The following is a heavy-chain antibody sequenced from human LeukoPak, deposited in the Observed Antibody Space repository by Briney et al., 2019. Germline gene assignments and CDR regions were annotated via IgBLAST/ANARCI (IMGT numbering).Heavy chain of an antibody. CDR3: TREGSLWFGESKSDS. V-gene: IGHV3-7*04. CDR1: GFXFNIYW. CDR2: INQDGSEK. Sequence: PGGALRLSCAASGFXFNIYWISWVRQAPGTGLEWLANINQDGSEKYYVDSEKGRFTISRDNAKKSVYLQMDSLRADHTAVYYCTREGSLWFGESKSDSWGQGTLVTVSS. J-gene: IGHJ4*02. D-gene: IGHD3-10*01.